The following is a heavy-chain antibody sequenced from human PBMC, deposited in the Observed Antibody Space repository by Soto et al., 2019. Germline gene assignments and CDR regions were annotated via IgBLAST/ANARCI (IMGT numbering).Heavy chain of an antibody. CDR3: ARDSGDCSSTSCPDYGDYTFDY. J-gene: IGHJ4*02. CDR2: ISYDGSNK. D-gene: IGHD2-2*01. CDR1: GFTFSSYA. Sequence: GGSLRLSCAASGFTFSSYAMHWFRQAPGKGLEWVAVISYDGSNKYYADSVKGRFTISRDNSKNTLYLQMNSLRAEDTAVYYCARDSGDCSSTSCPDYGDYTFDYWGQGTLVTVST. V-gene: IGHV3-30-3*01.